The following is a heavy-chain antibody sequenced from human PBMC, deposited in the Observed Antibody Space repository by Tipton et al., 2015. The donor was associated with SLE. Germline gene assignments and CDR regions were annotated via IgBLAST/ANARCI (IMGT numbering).Heavy chain of an antibody. CDR3: ARTPLGESGFDF. V-gene: IGHV4-34*09. D-gene: IGHD3-16*01. J-gene: IGHJ3*01. CDR2: INRSGST. CDR1: GGSFSGHY. Sequence: GLVKPSETLSLTCAVYGGSFSGHYWSWIRQTPGKGLEWIGEINRSGSTNYNPSLKSRVSISVDTSKNQFSLKLTSVTAADTAVYYCARTPLGESGFDFWGQGTMVTVSS.